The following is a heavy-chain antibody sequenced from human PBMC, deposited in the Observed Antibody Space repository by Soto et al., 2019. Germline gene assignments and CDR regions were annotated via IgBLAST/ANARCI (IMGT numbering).Heavy chain of an antibody. D-gene: IGHD1-26*01. Sequence: TLSLTCTVSGGSISSGDYYWSWILQPPGKGLEWIGYLYNGVILYYNPSLKSRLTISVDTSKNQFSLELRYVTAADTAVYYCASARGSGRWESDSWGQGTLVIVSS. J-gene: IGHJ4*02. V-gene: IGHV4-30-4*01. CDR2: LYNGVIL. CDR1: GGSISSGDYY. CDR3: ASARGSGRWESDS.